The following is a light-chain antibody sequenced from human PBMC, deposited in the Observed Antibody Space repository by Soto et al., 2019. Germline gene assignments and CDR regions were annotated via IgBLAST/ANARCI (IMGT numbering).Light chain of an antibody. V-gene: IGLV2-14*01. CDR3: SSYTSSSTLDYV. CDR1: SSDVGGYNY. Sequence: QSVLTQPASVSGSPGQSITISCTGTSSDVGGYNYVSWYQQHPGKAPKLMIYEVSNRPPGVSNRFSGSKSGNTASLTISGLQAEDEADYYCSSYTSSSTLDYVFGTGTKVT. J-gene: IGLJ1*01. CDR2: EVS.